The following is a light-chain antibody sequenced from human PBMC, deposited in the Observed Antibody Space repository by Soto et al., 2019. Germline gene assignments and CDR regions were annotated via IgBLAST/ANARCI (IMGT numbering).Light chain of an antibody. CDR1: QSISRW. CDR2: KAS. CDR3: QLYTNWPPWT. Sequence: DIQMTPSPSTLSASVGDRVTITCPASQSISRWVAWYQQKPGKAPQLLIYKASSLESGVPSRFIGGGSGAEFTLPISSMQSADFAVYYCQLYTNWPPWTFGQGTKVDIK. J-gene: IGKJ1*01. V-gene: IGKV1-5*03.